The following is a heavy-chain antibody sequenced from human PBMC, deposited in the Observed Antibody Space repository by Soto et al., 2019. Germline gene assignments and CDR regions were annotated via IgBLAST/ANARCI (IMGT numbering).Heavy chain of an antibody. CDR3: ARDRGIAAAGTSAWFDP. V-gene: IGHV1-69*13. CDR1: GGTFSSYA. D-gene: IGHD6-13*01. CDR2: IIPIFGTA. Sequence: ASVKVSCKASGGTFSSYAISWVRQAPGQGLEWMGGIIPIFGTANYAQKFQGRVTITADESTSTAYMELSSLRSEDTAVYYCARDRGIAAAGTSAWFDPWGQGTLVTVSS. J-gene: IGHJ5*02.